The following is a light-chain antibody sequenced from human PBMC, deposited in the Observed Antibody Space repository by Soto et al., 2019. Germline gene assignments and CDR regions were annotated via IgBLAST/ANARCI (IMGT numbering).Light chain of an antibody. J-gene: IGLJ1*01. V-gene: IGLV3-21*02. Sequence: SYALAQPPSVSVAPGQTARITCGGNNIGSKSVHWYQQKPGQAPVLVVDDDSDRPSGIPERFSGSNSGNTATPTISRVEAGDEADYFCHVWDSSSEHVFGTGTKVTVL. CDR1: NIGSKS. CDR3: HVWDSSSEHV. CDR2: DDS.